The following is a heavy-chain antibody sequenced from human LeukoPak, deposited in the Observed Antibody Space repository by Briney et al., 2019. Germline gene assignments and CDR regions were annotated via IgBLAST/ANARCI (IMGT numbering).Heavy chain of an antibody. D-gene: IGHD3-3*01. J-gene: IGHJ4*02. V-gene: IGHV1-2*02. CDR1: GYTFTGYY. Sequence: ASVKVSCKASGYTFTGYYMHWVRQAPGQGLEWMGWINPNSGGTNYAQKFQGRVTMTRDTSISTAYMELSRLRSDDTAVYYCARSQRFLEWLSPSFDYWGQGNLVTVSS. CDR3: ARSQRFLEWLSPSFDY. CDR2: INPNSGGT.